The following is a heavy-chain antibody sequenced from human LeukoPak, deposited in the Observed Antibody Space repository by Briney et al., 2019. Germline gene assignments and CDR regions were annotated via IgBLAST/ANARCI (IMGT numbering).Heavy chain of an antibody. D-gene: IGHD1-1*01. CDR1: GGSMIPFY. J-gene: IGHJ3*02. CDR3: AVNSTKHTFDI. Sequence: ASETLSVTCTVPGGSMIPFYWSWIWQSPGKGLEWIGSIYHSGGTNYNPSLKSRVTISVDTSKNQFSLELSSVTAADTAVYYCAVNSTKHTFDIWGQGTMVTVSS. V-gene: IGHV4-59*08. CDR2: IYHSGGT.